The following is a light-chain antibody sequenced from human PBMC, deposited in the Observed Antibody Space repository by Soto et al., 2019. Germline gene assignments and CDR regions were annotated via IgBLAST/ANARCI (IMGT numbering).Light chain of an antibody. CDR3: QQYHNTPIT. V-gene: IGKV3-20*01. J-gene: IGKJ5*01. Sequence: IVMTQSPATLSVSPGERATLSCRASQSVSSNYLAWYQQIPGQAPRLLIYGVSSRAAGIPDRFSGSGSGTDFTLTINRLEPEDFAVYYCQQYHNTPITFGQGTRLEIK. CDR1: QSVSSNY. CDR2: GVS.